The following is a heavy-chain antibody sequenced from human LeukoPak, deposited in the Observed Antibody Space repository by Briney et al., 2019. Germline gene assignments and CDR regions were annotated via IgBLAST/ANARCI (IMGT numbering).Heavy chain of an antibody. D-gene: IGHD3-3*01. CDR1: GGSISSYY. J-gene: IGHJ5*02. CDR2: IYYSGST. CDR3: ARHRSYYDFWSGPDNWFDP. Sequence: TTSETLSLTCTVSGGSISSYYWSWIRQPPGKGLEWIGYIYYSGSTNYNPSLKSRVTISVDTSKNQFSLKLSSVTAADTAVYYCARHRSYYDFWSGPDNWFDPWGQGTLVTVSS. V-gene: IGHV4-59*01.